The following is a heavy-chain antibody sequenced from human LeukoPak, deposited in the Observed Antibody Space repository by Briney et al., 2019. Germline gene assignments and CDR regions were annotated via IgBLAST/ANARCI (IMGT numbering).Heavy chain of an antibody. D-gene: IGHD4-17*01. CDR1: GFPLSRYW. Sequence: GGPLRLSCGASGFPLSRYWMSWLRQAPGKGLEWVANIKQDGSEKYYVDSVKGRFTISRDNAKNSLYLQMNSLRAEDTAVYYCARVRLAIYGDDDYWGQGTLVTVSS. CDR3: ARVRLAIYGDDDY. J-gene: IGHJ4*02. V-gene: IGHV3-7*01. CDR2: IKQDGSEK.